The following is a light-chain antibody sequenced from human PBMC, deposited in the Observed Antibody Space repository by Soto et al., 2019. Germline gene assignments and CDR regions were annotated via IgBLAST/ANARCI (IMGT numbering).Light chain of an antibody. Sequence: EIVLPQSPGTLSLSPGERVTLSCSASQSVSSTYLAWYQHKPGQAPRLLIYGAFSRATGIPDRFSGSGSGTDFTLTISRLEPEDFAVYYCHQYGSSPWTFGQGTKVDIK. CDR1: QSVSSTY. V-gene: IGKV3-20*01. CDR2: GAF. J-gene: IGKJ1*01. CDR3: HQYGSSPWT.